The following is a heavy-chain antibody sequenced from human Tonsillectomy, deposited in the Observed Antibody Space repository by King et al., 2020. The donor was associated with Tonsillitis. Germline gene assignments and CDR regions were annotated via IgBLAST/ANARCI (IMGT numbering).Heavy chain of an antibody. CDR2: IRHDGSNQ. CDR3: AKGPQGYIDY. J-gene: IGHJ4*02. CDR1: GFTFSGYG. V-gene: IGHV3-30*02. Sequence: VQLVESGGGVVQPGGSLRLSCVASGFTFSGYGMHWVRQAPGKGPEWVAFIRHDGSNQYYADAVKGRFTISRDNLKNILSLQMNSLRPEDTAMYYCAKGPQGYIDYWGLGTLVTASS.